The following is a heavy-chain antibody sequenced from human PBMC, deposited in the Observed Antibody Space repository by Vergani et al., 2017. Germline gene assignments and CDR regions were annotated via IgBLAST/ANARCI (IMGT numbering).Heavy chain of an antibody. J-gene: IGHJ5*02. V-gene: IGHV4-39*07. CDR3: ASDTHSGQRADR. CDR2: IYHSGGA. CDR1: GGSITSSSYY. Sequence: QLHLQGSGPGLVKPSETLSLTCTVSGGSITSSSYYWGWIRQPPGKGLEWIGNIYHSGGAYYNPSLKGRVTISVDTSKNQFSLTLTSVTAADTAVYYCASDTHSGQRADRWGQGILVTVTS. D-gene: IGHD6-19*01.